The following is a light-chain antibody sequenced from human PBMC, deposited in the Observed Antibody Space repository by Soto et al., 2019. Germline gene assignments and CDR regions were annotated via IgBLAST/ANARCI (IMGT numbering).Light chain of an antibody. V-gene: IGLV2-14*01. J-gene: IGLJ3*02. CDR1: SSDVGGYNY. CDR2: EVS. CDR3: SSYTSSSTRV. Sequence: QSALTQPASVSGSPGQSITISCTGTSSDVGGYNYVSWYQQHPVKAPKLMIYEVSNRPSGGSNRFSGSKSGNTASLTISGLQAEDEADYYCSSYTSSSTRVFGGGTKLTVL.